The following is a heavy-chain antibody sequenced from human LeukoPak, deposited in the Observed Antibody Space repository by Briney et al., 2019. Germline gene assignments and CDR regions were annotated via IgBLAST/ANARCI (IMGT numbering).Heavy chain of an antibody. Sequence: GGSLGLSCAASGFTYSSYTMNWVRQAPGKGLEWVSYIVGSSFSTIYYADSVKGRFTISRDNAKNSLYLQMNSLRAEDTAVYYCARTRGGYYSFDYWGQGTLVTVSS. CDR1: GFTYSSYT. CDR3: ARTRGGYYSFDY. D-gene: IGHD3-3*01. V-gene: IGHV3-48*04. J-gene: IGHJ4*02. CDR2: IVGSSFSTI.